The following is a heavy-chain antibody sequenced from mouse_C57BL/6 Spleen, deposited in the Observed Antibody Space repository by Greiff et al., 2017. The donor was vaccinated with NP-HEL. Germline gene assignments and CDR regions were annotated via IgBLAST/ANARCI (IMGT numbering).Heavy chain of an antibody. Sequence: QVQLQQPGAELVKPGASVKMSCKASGYTFTSYWITWVKQRPGQGLEWIGDIYPGSGSTNYNEKFKCKATLTVDTSSSTAYMQRSSLTSEDSAVYYCARLLRGYAMDYWGQGTSVTVSS. D-gene: IGHD1-1*01. V-gene: IGHV1-55*01. J-gene: IGHJ4*01. CDR1: GYTFTSYW. CDR2: IYPGSGST. CDR3: ARLLRGYAMDY.